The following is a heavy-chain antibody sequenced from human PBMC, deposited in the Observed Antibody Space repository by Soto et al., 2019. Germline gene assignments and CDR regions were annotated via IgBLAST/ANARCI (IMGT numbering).Heavy chain of an antibody. V-gene: IGHV1-2*02. CDR1: GYTFTGYY. J-gene: IGHJ6*02. CDR3: ARDSAYYYDSSGYSDYYYYYGMDV. D-gene: IGHD3-22*01. CDR2: INPNSGGT. Sequence: ASVKVSCKASGYTFTGYYMRWVRQAPGQGLEWMGWINPNSGGTNYAQKFQGRVTMTRDTSISTAYMELSRLRSDDTAVYYCARDSAYYYDSSGYSDYYYYYGMDVWGQGTTVTVSS.